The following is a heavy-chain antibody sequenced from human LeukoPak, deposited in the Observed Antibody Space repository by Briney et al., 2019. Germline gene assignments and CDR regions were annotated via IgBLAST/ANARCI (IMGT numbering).Heavy chain of an antibody. V-gene: IGHV3-73*01. D-gene: IGHD5-24*01. CDR2: IRSKANSYAT. CDR3: TRPVGDGYNWNYYYYYMDV. CDR1: GFTFSGSA. Sequence: GGSLRLSCAASGFTFSGSAMHWVRQASGKGLEWVGRIRSKANSYATAYAASVKGRFTIFRDDSKNTAYLQMNSLKTEDTAVYYCTRPVGDGYNWNYYYYYMDVWGKGTTVTVSS. J-gene: IGHJ6*03.